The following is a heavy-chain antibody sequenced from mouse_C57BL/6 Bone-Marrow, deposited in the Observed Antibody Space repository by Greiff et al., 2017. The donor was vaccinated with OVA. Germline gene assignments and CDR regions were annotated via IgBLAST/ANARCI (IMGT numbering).Heavy chain of an antibody. CDR2: INPNNGGT. V-gene: IGHV1-18*01. CDR1: GYTFTDYN. CDR3: ARRLRWYFDF. J-gene: IGHJ1*03. Sequence: EVQLVESGPELVKPGASVKITCKATGYTFTDYNMDCVKQSHGRSNEWSGDINPNNGGTNYNQKFKGKATLTVDKSSSTAYMELRSLTSEDTAVYYCARRLRWYFDFWGTGTTVTVSS. D-gene: IGHD1-1*01.